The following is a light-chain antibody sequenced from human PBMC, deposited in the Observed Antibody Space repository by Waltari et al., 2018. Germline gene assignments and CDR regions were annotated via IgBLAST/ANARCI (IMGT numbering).Light chain of an antibody. Sequence: QSVLTQPPSVSGAPGQRVTISCTGSSSNIGAGYDVHWYQQLPGTAPKLPIYGNSTRPSGVPDRCSGSKSGTSASLAITGLQAEDEADYYCQSYDSSLSGGVFGGGTKLTGL. V-gene: IGLV1-40*01. CDR3: QSYDSSLSGGV. CDR2: GNS. J-gene: IGLJ2*01. CDR1: SSNIGAGYD.